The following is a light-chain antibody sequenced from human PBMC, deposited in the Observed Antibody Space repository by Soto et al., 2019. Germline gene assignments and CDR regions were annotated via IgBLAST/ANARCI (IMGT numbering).Light chain of an antibody. CDR1: ETISTF. Sequence: DIQMTQSPSSLSASVGDRVILTCRASETISTFLNWYQHKPGRAPKLLIYAASRLQSGVPSRFSGSGSGTDFTLTINGLQPEDFASYYCQQSYSLSPITFGQGTRLEIK. CDR2: AAS. V-gene: IGKV1-39*01. J-gene: IGKJ5*01. CDR3: QQSYSLSPIT.